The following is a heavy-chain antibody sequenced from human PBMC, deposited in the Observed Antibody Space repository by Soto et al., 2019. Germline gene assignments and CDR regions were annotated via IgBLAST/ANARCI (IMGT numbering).Heavy chain of an antibody. CDR2: IIPIFGTA. Sequence: SVKVSCKASGGTFSSYAISWVRQAPGQGLEWMGGIIPIFGTANYAQKFQGRITMTRDTSITTAYMELSRLTFEDTAIYYCARGRFRQTYFDPWGQGTLVTVSS. D-gene: IGHD3-16*01. J-gene: IGHJ5*02. CDR3: ARGRFRQTYFDP. V-gene: IGHV1-69*05. CDR1: GGTFSSYA.